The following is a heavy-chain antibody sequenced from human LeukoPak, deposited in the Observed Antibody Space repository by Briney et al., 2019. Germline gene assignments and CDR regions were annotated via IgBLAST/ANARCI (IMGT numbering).Heavy chain of an antibody. V-gene: IGHV4-61*02. Sequence: SSETLSLTCTVSGGSISSGSYYWSWIRQPTGKGLEWIGRIYTSGSTNYNPSLKSRVTISVDTSKNQFSLKLSSVTAADTAVYYCARDPDYWGQGTLVTVSS. CDR3: ARDPDY. J-gene: IGHJ4*02. CDR2: IYTSGST. CDR1: GGSISSGSYY.